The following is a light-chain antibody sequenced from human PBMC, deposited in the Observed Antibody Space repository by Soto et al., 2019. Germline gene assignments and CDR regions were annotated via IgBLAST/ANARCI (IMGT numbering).Light chain of an antibody. V-gene: IGKV1-5*01. CDR3: QQYNSYPFT. J-gene: IGKJ3*01. CDR1: QSISSW. CDR2: DAS. Sequence: DIQMTQSPSTLSASVGDRVTITCRASQSISSWLAWYQQKPGKAPKLLIYDASSLESGVPSRFSGSGSGTEFTLANSSLQPDDFAPYYCQQYNSYPFTFGPGTKVDIK.